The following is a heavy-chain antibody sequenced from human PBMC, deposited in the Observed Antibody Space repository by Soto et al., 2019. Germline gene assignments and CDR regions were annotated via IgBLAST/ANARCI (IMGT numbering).Heavy chain of an antibody. CDR3: ERDRGNWNDYAFDI. Sequence: SLRLSCAASGFTFLLSLLPLVLQAPGKGLEWVSSISSSSSYIYYADSLKGRFPLSRDPAKPSLYLQMNSLRAEDTAVYYCERDRGNWNDYAFDIWGQGTMVTVSS. D-gene: IGHD1-20*01. CDR1: GFTFLLSL. J-gene: IGHJ3*02. CDR2: ISSSSSYI. V-gene: IGHV3-21*01.